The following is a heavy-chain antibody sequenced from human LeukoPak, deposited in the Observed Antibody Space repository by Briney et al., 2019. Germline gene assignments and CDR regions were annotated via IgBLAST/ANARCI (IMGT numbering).Heavy chain of an antibody. V-gene: IGHV4-59*01. CDR3: ARDDYGDYDY. D-gene: IGHD4-17*01. CDR1: GGSISCYY. Sequence: PSETLSLTCTVSGGSISCYYWSWIRQPPGKGLEWIGYIYYSGSTNYSPSLKSRVTTSVDTSKNQFSLKLSSVTAADTAVYYCARDDYGDYDYWGQGTLVTVSS. J-gene: IGHJ4*02. CDR2: IYYSGST.